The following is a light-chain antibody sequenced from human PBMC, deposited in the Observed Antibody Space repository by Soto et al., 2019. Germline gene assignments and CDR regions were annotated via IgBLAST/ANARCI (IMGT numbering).Light chain of an antibody. Sequence: DIQFTHSPSFLSASVLYTVTITCRASQALSNYLAWYQQKPGKAPDLLIYSASTLQSGVPSRFSGSGSETEFSLTIRALQPEDFATYYCQQLSRYPLTFGGGTKV. V-gene: IGKV1-9*01. CDR2: SAS. CDR1: QALSNY. CDR3: QQLSRYPLT. J-gene: IGKJ4*01.